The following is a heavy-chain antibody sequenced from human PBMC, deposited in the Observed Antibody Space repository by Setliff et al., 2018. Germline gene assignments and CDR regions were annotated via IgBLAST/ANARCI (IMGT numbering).Heavy chain of an antibody. CDR3: ARDDYNYGYNS. Sequence: LSLTCAASGFTFSSYTMHWVRQAPGKGLEYVSGISSDGGSTYYANSVKDRFTISRDNSKNTLWLQMGSLRAEDMAVYYCARDDYNYGYNSWGQGTRVTSPQ. D-gene: IGHD5-18*01. J-gene: IGHJ4*02. CDR2: ISSDGGST. CDR1: GFTFSSYT. V-gene: IGHV3-64*01.